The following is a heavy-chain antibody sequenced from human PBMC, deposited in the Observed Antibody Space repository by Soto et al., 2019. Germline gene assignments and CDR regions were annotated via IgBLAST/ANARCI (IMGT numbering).Heavy chain of an antibody. CDR3: ARGVPAAGTDWFDP. CDR1: GGSISNYY. J-gene: IGHJ5*02. Sequence: SETLSLTCTVSGGSISNYYWSWIRQSAEKRLEWIGRVSSTGSSYYNPSLKSRVTISVDTSKNQVSLNLTSVTAADTAVYYCARGVPAAGTDWFDPWGQGTLVTVSS. CDR2: VSSTGSS. D-gene: IGHD6-13*01. V-gene: IGHV4-4*07.